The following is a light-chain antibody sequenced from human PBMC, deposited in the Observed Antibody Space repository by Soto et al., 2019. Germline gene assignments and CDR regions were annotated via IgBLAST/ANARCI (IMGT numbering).Light chain of an antibody. CDR2: EVS. CDR3: SSYTSSSTV. J-gene: IGLJ1*01. Sequence: QSVLTQPASVSGSRGQSITISCTGTSSDVGGYNYVSWYQQHPGKAPKLMIYEVSNRPSGVSNRFSGSKSGNTASLTISGLQAEDEADYYCSSYTSSSTVFGTGTKLTVL. V-gene: IGLV2-14*01. CDR1: SSDVGGYNY.